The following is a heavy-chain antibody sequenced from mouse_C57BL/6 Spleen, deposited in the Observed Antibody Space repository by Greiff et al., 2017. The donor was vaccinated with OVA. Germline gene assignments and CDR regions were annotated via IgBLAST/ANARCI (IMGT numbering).Heavy chain of an antibody. CDR1: GYTFTSYW. Sequence: QVQLQQPGAELVRPGSSVKLSCKASGYTFTSYWMHWVKQRPIQGLEWIGNIDPSDSETNYNQKFKDKATLTVDKSSSTAYMQLSRLTSEDSAVYYCARWGDWYFDVWGTGTTVTVSS. CDR3: ARWGDWYFDV. V-gene: IGHV1-52*01. J-gene: IGHJ1*03. CDR2: IDPSDSET.